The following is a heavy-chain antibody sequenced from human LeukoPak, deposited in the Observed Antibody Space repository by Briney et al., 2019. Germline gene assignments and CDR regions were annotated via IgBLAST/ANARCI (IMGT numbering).Heavy chain of an antibody. CDR1: GGTFSSYA. Sequence: SVKVSCKASGGTFSSYAISWVRQAPGQGLEWMEGIIPIFGTANYAQKFQGRVTVTADESTSTAYMELSSLRSEDTAVYYCARDSIAAAGIPRYNWFDPWGQGTLVTVS. CDR3: ARDSIAAAGIPRYNWFDP. V-gene: IGHV1-69*01. CDR2: IIPIFGTA. J-gene: IGHJ5*02. D-gene: IGHD6-13*01.